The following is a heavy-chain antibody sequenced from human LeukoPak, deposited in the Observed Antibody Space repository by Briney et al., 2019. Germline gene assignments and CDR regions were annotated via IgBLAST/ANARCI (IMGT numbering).Heavy chain of an antibody. J-gene: IGHJ4*02. Sequence: SVKVSCKASGGTFSSYAISWVRQAPGQGLEWMGGIIPIFGTAHYAQKFQGRVTITTDESTSTAYMELSSLRSEDTAVYYCAGGGYSYGFDYWGQGTLVTVSS. CDR2: IIPIFGTA. CDR3: AGGGYSYGFDY. CDR1: GGTFSSYA. D-gene: IGHD5-18*01. V-gene: IGHV1-69*05.